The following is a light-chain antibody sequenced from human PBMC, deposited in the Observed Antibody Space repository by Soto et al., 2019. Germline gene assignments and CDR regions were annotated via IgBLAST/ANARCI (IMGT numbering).Light chain of an antibody. J-gene: IGKJ4*01. CDR3: QQTYSTPLT. CDR1: QSLSNY. Sequence: DIQMTQAPSSLSASEGDRVTITCRASQSLSNYLNWYQQKPGKAPKFLISAASSLQSGVPSRFSGSGSGTEFTLTISSLRPEDFATYYCQQTYSTPLTFGGGTKVEIK. V-gene: IGKV1-39*01. CDR2: AAS.